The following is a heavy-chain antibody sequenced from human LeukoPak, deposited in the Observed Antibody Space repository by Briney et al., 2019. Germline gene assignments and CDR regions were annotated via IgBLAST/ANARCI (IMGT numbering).Heavy chain of an antibody. CDR3: AREAREGHVFDI. CDR1: GGSIRSYY. CDR2: IHYSGST. J-gene: IGHJ3*02. Sequence: SQTLSLTCTVSGGSIRSYYWSWIRQPPGKGLEWIGYIHYSGSTNYNPSLKSRVIISVDTSKNQFSLKLSSVTAADTAVYYCAREAREGHVFDIWGQGTMVTASS. V-gene: IGHV4-59*01. D-gene: IGHD5-24*01.